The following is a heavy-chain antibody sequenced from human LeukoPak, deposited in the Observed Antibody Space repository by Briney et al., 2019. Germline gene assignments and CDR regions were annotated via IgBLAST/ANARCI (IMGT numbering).Heavy chain of an antibody. Sequence: SETLSLTCTVSGGSISSYYWSWIRQPAGKGLEWIGRIYTSGSTNYNPSLKSRVTMSVDTSKNQFSLKLSSVTAADTAVYYCASTPRAAGTAYWFDPWGQGTLVTVSS. CDR1: GGSISSYY. V-gene: IGHV4-4*07. CDR2: IYTSGST. CDR3: ASTPRAAGTAYWFDP. J-gene: IGHJ5*02. D-gene: IGHD6-13*01.